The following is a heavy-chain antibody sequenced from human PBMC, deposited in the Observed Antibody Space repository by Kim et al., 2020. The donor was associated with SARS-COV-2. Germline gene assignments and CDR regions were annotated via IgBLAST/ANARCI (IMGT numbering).Heavy chain of an antibody. CDR2: INHSGST. V-gene: IGHV4-34*01. D-gene: IGHD4-17*01. CDR3: ARGRGGTTVVTLGLGYYYYYGMDV. CDR1: GGSFSGYY. Sequence: SETLSLTCAVYGGSFSGYYWSWIRQPPGKGLEWIGEINHSGSTNYNPSLKSRVTISVDTSKNQFSLKLSSVTAADTAVYYCARGRGGTTVVTLGLGYYYYYGMDVWGAETTVTVSS. J-gene: IGHJ6*04.